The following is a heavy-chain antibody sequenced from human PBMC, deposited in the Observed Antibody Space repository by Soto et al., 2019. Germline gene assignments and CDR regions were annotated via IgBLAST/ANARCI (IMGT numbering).Heavy chain of an antibody. Sequence: GESLKISCAASGFTFSSYAMHWVRQAPGKGLEWVAVISYDGSNKYYADSVKGRFTISRDNSKNTLYLQMNSLRAEDTAVYYCARDNNPQLNLEWLLFDMKERGYFQHWGQGTLVTVSS. CDR3: ARDNNPQLNLEWLLFDMKERGYFQH. CDR1: GFTFSSYA. D-gene: IGHD3-3*01. V-gene: IGHV3-30-3*01. J-gene: IGHJ1*01. CDR2: ISYDGSNK.